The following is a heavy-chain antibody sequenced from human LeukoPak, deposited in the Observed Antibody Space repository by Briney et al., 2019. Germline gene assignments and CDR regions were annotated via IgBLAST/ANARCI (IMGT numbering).Heavy chain of an antibody. CDR3: ARGSRDSSGYYYYYYMDV. CDR2: IYTSGST. Sequence: SETLSLTCTVSGGSISSYYWSWIRQPPGKGLEWIGYIYTSGSTNYNPSLKSRVTISVDTSKNQFSLKLSSVTAADTAVYYCARGSRDSSGYYYYYYMDVWGKGTTVTVSS. J-gene: IGHJ6*03. CDR1: GGSISSYY. V-gene: IGHV4-4*09. D-gene: IGHD3-22*01.